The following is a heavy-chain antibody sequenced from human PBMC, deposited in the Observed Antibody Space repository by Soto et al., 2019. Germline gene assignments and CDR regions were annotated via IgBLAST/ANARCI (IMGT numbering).Heavy chain of an antibody. J-gene: IGHJ6*02. D-gene: IGHD6-19*01. CDR1: GDSVSSNSAA. Sequence: SPTLSLTCAISGDSVSSNSAAWNWIRQSPSRGLEWLGRTYYRSKWYNDYAVSVKRRITINPDTSKNQFSLRLNSVTPEDTAVYYSARDQYSSGWYGDYYGMDVWGQGTTVTVSS. CDR3: ARDQYSSGWYGDYYGMDV. V-gene: IGHV6-1*01. CDR2: TYYRSKWYN.